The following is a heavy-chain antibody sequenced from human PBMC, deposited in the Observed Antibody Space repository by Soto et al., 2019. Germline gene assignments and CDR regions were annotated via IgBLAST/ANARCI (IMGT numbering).Heavy chain of an antibody. V-gene: IGHV3-21*01. CDR3: AREGINNYNEYYFDS. J-gene: IGHJ4*02. D-gene: IGHD4-4*01. CDR1: VFTFSTYS. CDR2: ISGSGNYT. Sequence: PGGSLRLSCASSVFTFSTYSMNCVRQAPGKWLEWVSSISGSGNYTHYADFLRGRFTISRDNAKTSLYLQMNSLRAEDTAVYYCAREGINNYNEYYFDSWGQGTVVTV.